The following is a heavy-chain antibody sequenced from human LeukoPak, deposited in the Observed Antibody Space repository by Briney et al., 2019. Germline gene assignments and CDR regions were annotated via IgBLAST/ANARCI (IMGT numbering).Heavy chain of an antibody. CDR1: GGSISSGDYY. Sequence: SQTLSLTCTVSGGSISSGDYYWSWIRQPPGKGLEWIGYIYLSGSTYYNPSLKSRVTISVDRSKNQFSLTLNSVTAADTAVYYCARTDSGYDSPYFDYWGQGTLVTVSS. CDR2: IYLSGST. V-gene: IGHV4-30-2*01. J-gene: IGHJ4*02. D-gene: IGHD5-12*01. CDR3: ARTDSGYDSPYFDY.